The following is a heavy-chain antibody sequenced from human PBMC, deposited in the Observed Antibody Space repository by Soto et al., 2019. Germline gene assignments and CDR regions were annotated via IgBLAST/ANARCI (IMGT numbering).Heavy chain of an antibody. CDR1: GGSISSSSYY. J-gene: IGHJ4*02. D-gene: IGHD1-26*01. Sequence: SETLSLSYTVSGGSISSSSYYWGWIRQPPGKGLEWIGSIYYSGSTYYNPSLKSRVTISVDTSKNQFSLKLSSVTAADTAVYYCARPSGSYPYYFDYWGQGTLVTVS. V-gene: IGHV4-39*01. CDR2: IYYSGST. CDR3: ARPSGSYPYYFDY.